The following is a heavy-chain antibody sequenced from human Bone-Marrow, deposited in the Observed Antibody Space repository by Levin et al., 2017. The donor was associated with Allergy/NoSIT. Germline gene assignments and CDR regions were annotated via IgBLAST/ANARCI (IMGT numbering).Heavy chain of an antibody. CDR3: ARGELGSGYLFDY. D-gene: IGHD5-12*01. Sequence: ASVKVSCKTSGYTFTSFDINWVRQATGQGLEWMGWMYPNSDNAGYAQKFQGRVTMTRNTSIYTAYMELSSLRSEDTAIYYCARGELGSGYLFDYWGQGTLVTVSS. J-gene: IGHJ4*02. CDR2: MYPNSDNA. V-gene: IGHV1-8*01. CDR1: GYTFTSFD.